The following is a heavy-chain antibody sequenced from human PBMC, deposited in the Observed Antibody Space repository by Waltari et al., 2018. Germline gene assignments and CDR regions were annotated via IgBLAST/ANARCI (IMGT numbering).Heavy chain of an antibody. Sequence: QVQLQESGPGLVKPSQTLTLTCAVSSGSISIPNYFWSWIRQAPGKGLEWIGSVSYRGITYYNPSLESRVTMSVDTSKNQFSLKLNSVTPADAAIYYCARTTFVRYFDYWGQGTLVTVSS. CDR2: VSYRGIT. J-gene: IGHJ4*02. CDR1: SGSISIPNYF. V-gene: IGHV4-30-4*01. CDR3: ARTTFVRYFDY. D-gene: IGHD1-1*01.